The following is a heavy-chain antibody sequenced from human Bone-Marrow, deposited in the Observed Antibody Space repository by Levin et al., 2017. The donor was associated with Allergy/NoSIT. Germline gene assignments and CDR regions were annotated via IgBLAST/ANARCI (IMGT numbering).Heavy chain of an antibody. CDR1: GYTFTDYY. D-gene: IGHD3-16*01. CDR2: INPNSGGT. J-gene: IGHJ4*02. V-gene: IGHV1-2*02. Sequence: ASVKVSCKASGYTFTDYYMHWVRQAPGQGLEWMGWINPNSGGTNYAPKFQGRVTMTRDTSINTAHMELSRLRSDDTAVYYFARGLYVETFMINSFLGYWGQGTLVPVSS. CDR3: ARGLYVETFMINSFLGY.